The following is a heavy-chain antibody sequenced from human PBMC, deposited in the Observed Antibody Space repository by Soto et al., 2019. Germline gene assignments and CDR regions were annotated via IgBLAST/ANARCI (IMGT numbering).Heavy chain of an antibody. J-gene: IGHJ4*02. CDR2: IKADTGDS. CDR3: ARVRYGDFSFQY. Sequence: QVHLVQSGAEGRKPGASVKVSCKASGYTFTTFQLHWVRLAPDQGLEWMGWIKADTGDSEYGQKFQGRVTLTMDTSMTTAYMELSSLTSDDTAIYFCARVRYGDFSFQYWGQGTPVSVSS. CDR1: GYTFTTFQ. D-gene: IGHD4-17*01. V-gene: IGHV1-2*02.